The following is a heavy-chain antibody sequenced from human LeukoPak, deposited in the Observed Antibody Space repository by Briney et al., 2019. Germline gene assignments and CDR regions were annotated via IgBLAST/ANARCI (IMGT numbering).Heavy chain of an antibody. Sequence: PGGSLRLSCAASGFTFSSYAMHWVRQAPGKGPEWVAVISYDGSNKCYADSVKGRFTISRDNSKNTLYLQMNSLRAEDTAVYYCARVSYDILTGLYYFDYWGQGTLVTVSS. J-gene: IGHJ4*02. D-gene: IGHD3-9*01. CDR1: GFTFSSYA. V-gene: IGHV3-30*04. CDR3: ARVSYDILTGLYYFDY. CDR2: ISYDGSNK.